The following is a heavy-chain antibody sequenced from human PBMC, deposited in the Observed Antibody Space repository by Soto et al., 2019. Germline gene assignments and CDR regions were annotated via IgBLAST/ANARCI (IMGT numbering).Heavy chain of an antibody. V-gene: IGHV4-61*01. D-gene: IGHD6-13*01. CDR1: GGSVSSGSYY. J-gene: IGHJ4*02. Sequence: PPDTLYRTCTVSGGSVSSGSYYWSWIRQPPGKGLEWIGYIYYSGSTNYNPSLKSRVTISVDTSKNQFSLKLSSVTAADTAVYYCARDLGAAVIEYWGQGTLVTVSS. CDR2: IYYSGST. CDR3: ARDLGAAVIEY.